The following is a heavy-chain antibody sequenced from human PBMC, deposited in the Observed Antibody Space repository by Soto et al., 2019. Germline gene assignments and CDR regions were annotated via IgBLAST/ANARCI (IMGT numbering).Heavy chain of an antibody. CDR3: ARERDDSSGYYYGAFDI. CDR1: GFTFSSYA. V-gene: IGHV3-64*01. D-gene: IGHD3-22*01. Sequence: GGSLRLSCAASGFTFSSYAMHWVRQAPGKGLEYVSAISSNGGSTYYANSVKGRFTISRDNSKNTLYLQMGSLRAEDMAVYYCARERDDSSGYYYGAFDIWGQGTMVTVSS. CDR2: ISSNGGST. J-gene: IGHJ3*02.